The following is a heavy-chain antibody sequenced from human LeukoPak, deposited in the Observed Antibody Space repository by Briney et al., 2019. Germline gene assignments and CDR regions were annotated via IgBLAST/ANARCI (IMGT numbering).Heavy chain of an antibody. CDR2: IYYSGST. Sequence: PSETLSLTCTVSGGSISSSSYYWCWIRQPPGKGLEWIGSIYYSGSTYYNHSLKSRVTISVDTDKTQFSLKLRTVTAADTDVYYYARQDSSSWYGRNYFDYWGQGTLVTVSS. D-gene: IGHD6-13*01. J-gene: IGHJ4*02. CDR1: GGSISSSSYY. V-gene: IGHV4-39*01. CDR3: ARQDSSSWYGRNYFDY.